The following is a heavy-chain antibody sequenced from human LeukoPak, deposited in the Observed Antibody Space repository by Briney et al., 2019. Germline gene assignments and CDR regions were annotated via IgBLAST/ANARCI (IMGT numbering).Heavy chain of an antibody. CDR2: ISSSSSYI. Sequence: GGSLRLSCAASGFTFSSYSMNWVRQAPGRGLEWVSSISSSSSYISYADSVKGRFTISRDNAKNSLYLQMNSVRAEDTAVYYCARVPRGGTGYYFDYWGQGTLVTVSS. CDR1: GFTFSSYS. CDR3: ARVPRGGTGYYFDY. J-gene: IGHJ4*02. D-gene: IGHD2-15*01. V-gene: IGHV3-21*01.